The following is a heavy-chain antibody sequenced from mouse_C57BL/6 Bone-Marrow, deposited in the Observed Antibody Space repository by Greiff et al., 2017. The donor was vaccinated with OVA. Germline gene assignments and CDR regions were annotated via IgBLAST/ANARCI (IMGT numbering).Heavy chain of an antibody. Sequence: EVHLVESGGGLVQPGGSLKLSCAASGFTFSDYGMAWVRQAPRKGPEWVAFISNLAYSIYYADTVTGRFTISRENAKNTLYLEMSSLRSEDTAMYYCARQDDYDGAYWGQGTLVTVSA. CDR1: GFTFSDYG. CDR2: ISNLAYSI. D-gene: IGHD2-4*01. J-gene: IGHJ3*01. V-gene: IGHV5-15*01. CDR3: ARQDDYDGAY.